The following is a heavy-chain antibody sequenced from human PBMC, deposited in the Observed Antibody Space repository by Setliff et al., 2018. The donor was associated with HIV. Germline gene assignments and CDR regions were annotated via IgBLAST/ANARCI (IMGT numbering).Heavy chain of an antibody. D-gene: IGHD2-15*01. V-gene: IGHV3-48*01. CDR2: ISGLGGGTI. Sequence: GGSLRLSCAASGFTFSSYAMSWVRQAPGKGLEWVSYISGLGGGTIYYADSVRGRFTISRDDAEKSVYLQMNSLRAEDTAVYYCARAGVVEGYYYYYYMDVWGKGTTVTVSS. J-gene: IGHJ6*03. CDR3: ARAGVVEGYYYYYYMDV. CDR1: GFTFSSYA.